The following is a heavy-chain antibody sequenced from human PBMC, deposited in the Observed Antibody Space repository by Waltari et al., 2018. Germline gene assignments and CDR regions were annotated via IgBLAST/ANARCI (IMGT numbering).Heavy chain of an antibody. CDR2: IRYDGSNK. J-gene: IGHJ4*02. CDR1: GFTFSSYG. D-gene: IGHD3-3*01. V-gene: IGHV3-33*01. Sequence: QVQLVESGGGVVQPGRSLRLSCAASGFTFSSYGMHWVRQAPGKGLEWVAVIRYDGSNKYYADSVKGRFTISRDNSKNTLYLQMNSLRAEDTAVYYCARALWMRRHFDYWGQGTLVTVSS. CDR3: ARALWMRRHFDY.